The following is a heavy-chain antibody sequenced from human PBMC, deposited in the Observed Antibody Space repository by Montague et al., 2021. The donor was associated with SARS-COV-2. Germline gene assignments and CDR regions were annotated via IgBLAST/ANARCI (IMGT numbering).Heavy chain of an antibody. J-gene: IGHJ5*02. CDR2: IYYSGCT. CDR1: GGSISGSSYY. V-gene: IGHV4-39*01. Sequence: SETLSLTCTVSGGSISGSSYYWGWIRQPPGKGLEWIGSIYYSGCTYYNPSPKSRVTISVDTSKNQFSLKLSSVTAADTAVYYCARGLDPWGQGTLVTVSS. CDR3: ARGLDP.